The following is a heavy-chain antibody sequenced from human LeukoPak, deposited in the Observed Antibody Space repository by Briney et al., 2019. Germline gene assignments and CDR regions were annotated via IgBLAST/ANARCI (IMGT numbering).Heavy chain of an antibody. Sequence: GGSLRLSCAASGFTFTNYNMNWVRQAPGKGLEWVANIKQDGSEKYYVDSVKGRFTISRDNAKNSLYLQMNSLRAEDTAVYYCARISHWNVLAWGQGTLVTVSS. CDR2: IKQDGSEK. CDR1: GFTFTNYN. V-gene: IGHV3-7*01. D-gene: IGHD1-1*01. CDR3: ARISHWNVLA. J-gene: IGHJ5*02.